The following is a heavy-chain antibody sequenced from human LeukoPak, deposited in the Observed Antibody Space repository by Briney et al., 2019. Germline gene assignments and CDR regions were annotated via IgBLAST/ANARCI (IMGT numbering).Heavy chain of an antibody. D-gene: IGHD3-10*01. V-gene: IGHV3-23*01. CDR2: ISGSGTSN. J-gene: IGHJ4*02. CDR1: GFTFSSYD. CDR3: ARDSRGVWFGESVF. Sequence: GGSLTLSCAASGFTFSSYDMTWVRQAPGKGLEWVSAISGSGTSNYYADSEKRRYTISRDRSKNTLVLQMDSQRDEDTAVYYCARDSRGVWFGESVFWGRGTLVTVSS.